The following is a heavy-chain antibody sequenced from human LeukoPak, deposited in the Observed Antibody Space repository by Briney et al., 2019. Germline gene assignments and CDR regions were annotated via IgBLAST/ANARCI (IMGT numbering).Heavy chain of an antibody. Sequence: ASVKVSCKASGYTFTGYYMHWLRQAPGQGLEWMGRINPNSGGTNYAQKFQGRVTMTRDTSISTAYMELSRLRSDDTAVYYCAREMVRGVYWYFDLWGRGTLVTGSS. D-gene: IGHD3-10*01. CDR3: AREMVRGVYWYFDL. J-gene: IGHJ2*01. CDR2: INPNSGGT. V-gene: IGHV1-2*06. CDR1: GYTFTGYY.